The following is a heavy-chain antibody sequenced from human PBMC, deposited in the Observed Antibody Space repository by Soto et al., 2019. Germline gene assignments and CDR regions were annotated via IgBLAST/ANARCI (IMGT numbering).Heavy chain of an antibody. V-gene: IGHV4-4*02. CDR2: IYHSGST. CDR3: ATMERGQLKTFDS. D-gene: IGHD1-1*01. CDR1: GGSISSSNW. Sequence: QVQLQESGPGLVKPSGTLSLTCAVSGGSISSSNWWSWVRQPPEKGLEWIGEIYHSGSTSYNPSLKSRVITAVDKSKTQFSLTLKPVPAAVTAVYYCATMERGQLKTFDSWGQGNLGTVSS. J-gene: IGHJ4*02.